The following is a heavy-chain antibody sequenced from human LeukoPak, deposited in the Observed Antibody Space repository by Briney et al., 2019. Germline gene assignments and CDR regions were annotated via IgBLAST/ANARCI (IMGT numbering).Heavy chain of an antibody. J-gene: IGHJ4*02. D-gene: IGHD6-6*01. Sequence: PGGALRLSCAASGFTFSSNSMNWVRQAPGKGLEWVSYISSGSSTIYFADSVKGRFTISRDNAKNSLLLQMNSLRAEDTAVYYCARDMTASSSHALDYWGQGTLITVSS. CDR1: GFTFSSNS. CDR3: ARDMTASSSHALDY. V-gene: IGHV3-48*01. CDR2: ISSGSSTI.